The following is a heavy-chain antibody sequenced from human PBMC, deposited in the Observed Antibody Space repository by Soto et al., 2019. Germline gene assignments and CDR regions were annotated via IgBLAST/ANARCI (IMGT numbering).Heavy chain of an antibody. J-gene: IGHJ3*02. D-gene: IGHD6-13*01. CDR1: GDSLFTNGVA. V-gene: IGHV6-1*01. CDR3: ARGRHSSFDI. Sequence: QVPLQQSGPGLVKPSQTLSLTCAISGDSLFTNGVAWNWIRLSPSRGLEWLGRTSLRSKWSNDYAIYLKSRITINPDSAKNPFSLQLTSVTSEDTAVYFCARGRHSSFDIWGQGTMVTV. CDR2: TSLRSKWSN.